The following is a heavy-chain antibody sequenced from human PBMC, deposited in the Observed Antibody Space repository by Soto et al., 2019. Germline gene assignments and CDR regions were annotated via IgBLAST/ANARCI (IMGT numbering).Heavy chain of an antibody. Sequence: PGGSLRLSCAASGFTFSSYWMSWVRQAPGKGLEWVANIKQDGSEKYYVDSVKGRFTISRDNAKNSLYLQMNSLRAEDTAVYYCARYNSGDYYYYYMDVWGKGPTVTVSS. CDR3: ARYNSGDYYYYYMDV. CDR2: IKQDGSEK. V-gene: IGHV3-7*01. CDR1: GFTFSSYW. D-gene: IGHD1-1*01. J-gene: IGHJ6*03.